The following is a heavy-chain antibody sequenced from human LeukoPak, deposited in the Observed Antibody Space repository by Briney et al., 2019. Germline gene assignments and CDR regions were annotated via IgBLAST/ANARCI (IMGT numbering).Heavy chain of an antibody. Sequence: GGSLRLSCAASGFTFSSYSMNWVRQAPGKGLEWVSSISSSSSYIYYADSVKGRFTISRDNAKNSLYLQMNSLRAEDTAVYYCARGPGVVPARYYFDNWGQGTLVTVSS. D-gene: IGHD2-2*01. CDR3: ARGPGVVPARYYFDN. CDR2: ISSSSSYI. J-gene: IGHJ4*02. CDR1: GFTFSSYS. V-gene: IGHV3-21*01.